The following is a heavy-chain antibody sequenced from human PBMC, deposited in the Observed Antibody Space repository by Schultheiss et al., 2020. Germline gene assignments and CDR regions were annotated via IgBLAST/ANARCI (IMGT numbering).Heavy chain of an antibody. CDR3: TRNRGKGYIYYFDY. CDR2: IRSKAYGGTT. J-gene: IGHJ4*02. Sequence: GGSLRLSCTASRFTFGDYAMSWFRQAPGKGLEWVGFIRSKAYGGTTEYAASVKGRFTISRDDSKNIAYLQMNSLKTEDTAVYYCTRNRGKGYIYYFDYWGQGTLVTVSS. CDR1: RFTFGDYA. V-gene: IGHV3-49*03. D-gene: IGHD5-18*01.